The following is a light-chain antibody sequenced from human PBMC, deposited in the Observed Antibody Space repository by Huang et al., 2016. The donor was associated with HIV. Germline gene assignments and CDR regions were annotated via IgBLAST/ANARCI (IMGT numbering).Light chain of an antibody. J-gene: IGKJ1*01. V-gene: IGKV3-15*01. Sequence: EIVMTQSPATLSGSPGEKATLSCRASQSVSINLAWYQQRPGQAPRLLIYGAATRATGISARFSGSGSGTEFTLTISSLQSEDFAVYYCQQYSNWPPVTFGQGTKVEMK. CDR1: QSVSIN. CDR2: GAA. CDR3: QQYSNWPPVT.